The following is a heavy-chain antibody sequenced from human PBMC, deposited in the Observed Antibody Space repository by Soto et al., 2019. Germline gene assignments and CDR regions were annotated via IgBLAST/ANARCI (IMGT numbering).Heavy chain of an antibody. J-gene: IGHJ4*02. CDR1: GFTFSSYA. CDR2: LWYDGSNI. D-gene: IGHD3-3*01. Sequence: QVQLVESGGGVVQPGKSLRLSCTTSGFTFSSYAMHWVRQAPGKGLEWVAVLWYDGSNIQYADSVKGRFTISRDNSKSTAYLQMDSLRAEDPAVYYCARDVNDFWSGYLYWGQGTLVTVSS. CDR3: ARDVNDFWSGYLY. V-gene: IGHV3-33*01.